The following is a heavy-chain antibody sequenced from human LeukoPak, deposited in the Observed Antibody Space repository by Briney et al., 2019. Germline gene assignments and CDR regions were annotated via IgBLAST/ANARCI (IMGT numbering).Heavy chain of an antibody. CDR3: ARVADIVVVPAVPYFDY. CDR2: INWNGGST. D-gene: IGHD2-2*01. CDR1: GLTFDDYG. Sequence: PGGSLRLSCAASGLTFDDYGMSWVRQAPGKGLEWVSGINWNGGSTGYADSVKGRFTISRDNAKNSPYLQMNSLRAEDTALYYCARVADIVVVPAVPYFDYWGQGTLVTVSS. V-gene: IGHV3-20*04. J-gene: IGHJ4*02.